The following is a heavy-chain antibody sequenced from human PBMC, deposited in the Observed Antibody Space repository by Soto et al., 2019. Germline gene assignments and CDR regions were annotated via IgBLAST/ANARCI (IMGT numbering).Heavy chain of an antibody. J-gene: IGHJ6*02. V-gene: IGHV1-69*06. CDR2: IIPIFGTA. CDR3: ARRGGDHYYYYGMDV. CDR1: GGTFSSYA. D-gene: IGHD2-21*01. Sequence: GASVKVSCKASGGTFSSYAISWVRQAPGQGLEWMGGIIPIFGTANYAQKFQGRVTITADKPTSTAYMELSSLRSEDTAVYYCARRGGDHYYYYGMDVWGQGTTVTVSS.